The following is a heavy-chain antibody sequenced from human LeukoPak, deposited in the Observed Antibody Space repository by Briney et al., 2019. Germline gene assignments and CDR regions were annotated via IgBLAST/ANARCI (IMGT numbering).Heavy chain of an antibody. CDR1: GGSISSSSYY. CDR3: ARAEVVLGGWPSAYFDY. V-gene: IGHV4-39*07. CDR2: IYYSGST. D-gene: IGHD3-16*01. Sequence: SETLSLTCTVSGGSISSSSYYWGWIRQPPGKGLEWIGSIYYSGSTYYNPSLKSRVTISVDTSKNQFSLKLSSVTAADTAVYYCARAEVVLGGWPSAYFDYWGQGTLVTVSS. J-gene: IGHJ4*02.